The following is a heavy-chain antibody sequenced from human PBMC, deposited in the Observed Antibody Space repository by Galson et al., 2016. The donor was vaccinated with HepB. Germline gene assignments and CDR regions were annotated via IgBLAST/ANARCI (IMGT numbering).Heavy chain of an antibody. CDR3: ARTYYDILIDENSRNKYALDI. Sequence: SETLSLTCVVSGGSITSNNWWTWVRQPPGKGLEWIGEIFYSGNTNYNPSLKSRVTIFVDKSNNPFSLKLTSVTAADTAVYFCARTYYDILIDENSRNKYALDIWGQGAMVTVSS. CDR1: GGSITSNNW. J-gene: IGHJ3*02. CDR2: IFYSGNT. D-gene: IGHD3-9*01. V-gene: IGHV4-4*02.